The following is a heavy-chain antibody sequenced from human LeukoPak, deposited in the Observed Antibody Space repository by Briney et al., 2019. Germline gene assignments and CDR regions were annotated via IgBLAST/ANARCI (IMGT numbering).Heavy chain of an antibody. CDR2: IIPILGTA. Sequence: SVKVSCKASGGTFSSYAISWVRQAPGQGLEWMGGIIPILGTANYAQKFQGRVTITADESTSTAYMELSSLRSEDTAVYYCAREQGPYYGSGSVYYYGMDVWGQGTTVTVSS. CDR3: AREQGPYYGSGSVYYYGMDV. J-gene: IGHJ6*02. D-gene: IGHD3-10*01. CDR1: GGTFSSYA. V-gene: IGHV1-69*01.